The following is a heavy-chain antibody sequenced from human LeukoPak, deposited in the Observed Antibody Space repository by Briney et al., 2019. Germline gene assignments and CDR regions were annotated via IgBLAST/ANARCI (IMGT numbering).Heavy chain of an antibody. CDR3: ARTSEYSSSEGMRDWFDP. J-gene: IGHJ5*02. CDR1: GGSFRGYY. V-gene: IGHV4-34*01. CDR2: IYYSGST. D-gene: IGHD6-6*01. Sequence: PSETLSLTCAVYGGSFRGYYWSWIRQPPGKGLEWIGSIYYSGSTYYNPSLKSRVTISVDTSKNQFSLKLSSVTAADTAVYYCARTSEYSSSEGMRDWFDPWGQGTLVTVSS.